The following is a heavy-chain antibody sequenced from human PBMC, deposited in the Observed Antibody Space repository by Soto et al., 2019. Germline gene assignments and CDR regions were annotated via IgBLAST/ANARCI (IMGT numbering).Heavy chain of an antibody. V-gene: IGHV3-23*01. J-gene: IGHJ4*01. CDR2: VSGSGGTT. D-gene: IGHD2-2*01. CDR1: GFTFSSSA. Sequence: GGSLRLSYAASGFTFSSSAMSWVRQAPGKGLEWVSAVSGSGGTTYYADSVRGRFTISRDNSKNTLYLQMNSLRDEDTSVYYCTTDSYSSITIVRFDYWGHGTLVTVSS. CDR3: TTDSYSSITIVRFDY.